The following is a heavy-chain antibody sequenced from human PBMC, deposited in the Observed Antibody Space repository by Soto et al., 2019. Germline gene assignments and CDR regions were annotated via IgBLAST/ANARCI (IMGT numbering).Heavy chain of an antibody. CDR3: ARAWNANT. D-gene: IGHD1-1*01. J-gene: IGHJ1*01. CDR1: GGSISSYY. Sequence: SETLSLTCTVSGGSISSYYWSWIRQPPGKGLEWIGFIYNSVITNYSPSLKSRVSISADTSRNQFSLKMSSVTAADTAVYYCARAWNANTWGQGTLVTVSS. CDR2: IYNSVIT. V-gene: IGHV4-59*01.